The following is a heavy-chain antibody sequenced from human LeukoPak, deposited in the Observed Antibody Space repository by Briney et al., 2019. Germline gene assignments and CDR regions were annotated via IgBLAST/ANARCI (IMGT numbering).Heavy chain of an antibody. J-gene: IGHJ4*02. D-gene: IGHD3-9*01. CDR2: IIPILGIA. Sequence: ASVKVSCKASGGTFSSYAISWVRQAPGQGLEWMGRIIPILGIANYAQKFQGRVTITADKSTSTAYVELSSLRSEDTAVYYCARSRTKYELRYFDWLLSYIDYWGQGTLVTVSS. CDR3: ARSRTKYELRYFDWLLSYIDY. CDR1: GGTFSSYA. V-gene: IGHV1-69*04.